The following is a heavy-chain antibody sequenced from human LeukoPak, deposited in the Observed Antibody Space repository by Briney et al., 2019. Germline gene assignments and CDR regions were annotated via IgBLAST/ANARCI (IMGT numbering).Heavy chain of an antibody. Sequence: PGGSLRLSCAASGFTVSSNYMSWVRQAPGEGLEWVSVIYSGGSTYYADSVKGRFTISRDNSKNTLYLQMNSLRAEDTAVYYCARDQWLGAVAGTDGVDYWGQGTLVTVSS. CDR2: IYSGGST. D-gene: IGHD6-19*01. CDR1: GFTVSSNY. V-gene: IGHV3-66*01. CDR3: ARDQWLGAVAGTDGVDY. J-gene: IGHJ4*02.